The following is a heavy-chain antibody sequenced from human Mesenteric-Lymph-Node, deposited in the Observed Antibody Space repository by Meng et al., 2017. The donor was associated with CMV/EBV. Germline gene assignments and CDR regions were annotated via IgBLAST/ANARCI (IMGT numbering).Heavy chain of an antibody. D-gene: IGHD3-22*01. J-gene: IGHJ4*02. CDR2: INTGTGNT. Sequence: KISCKTSGYNFTNHAIHWVWQAPGQRLEWMGWINTGTGNTKYSQKFQGRVTITSDTSATTAYMELSSLRSEDTAVYYCARDISGIMYYWGQGTLVTVSS. V-gene: IGHV1-3*04. CDR1: GYNFTNHA. CDR3: ARDISGIMYY.